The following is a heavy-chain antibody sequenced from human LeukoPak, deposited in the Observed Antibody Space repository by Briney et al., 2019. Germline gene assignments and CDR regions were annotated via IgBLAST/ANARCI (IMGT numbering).Heavy chain of an antibody. D-gene: IGHD4-17*01. CDR1: GYTFTSSG. CDR2: ISAYNGYT. CDR3: ATEIVGYGDVNYFDS. V-gene: IGHV1-18*01. J-gene: IGHJ4*02. Sequence: ASVKVSCKASGYTFTSSGITWVRQAPGQGLEWMGWISAYNGYTNYAQKLQGRLIVTEDTSTDTAYMELSSLRSDDTAVYYCATEIVGYGDVNYFDSWGQGTLVTVSS.